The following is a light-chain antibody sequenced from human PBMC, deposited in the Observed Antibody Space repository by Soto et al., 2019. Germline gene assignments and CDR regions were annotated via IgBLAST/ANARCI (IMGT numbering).Light chain of an antibody. Sequence: QSVLTQPASVSGSPGQSITISCTGTSTDVTGRNYVSWYQQHPGKAPKVIIYEVTNRPSGISNRFSGSKSGNTASLTTSGLQAEDEADYHCCSYTSGTSVFGTGTKVTVL. CDR1: STDVTGRNY. CDR3: CSYTSGTSV. V-gene: IGLV2-14*01. CDR2: EVT. J-gene: IGLJ1*01.